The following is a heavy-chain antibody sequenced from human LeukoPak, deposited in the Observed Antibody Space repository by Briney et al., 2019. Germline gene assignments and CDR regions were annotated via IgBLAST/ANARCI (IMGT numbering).Heavy chain of an antibody. J-gene: IGHJ3*02. D-gene: IGHD3-10*01. CDR1: GTSISDYS. CDR3: AISKLSFGEHAFDI. V-gene: IGHV4-30-4*01. Sequence: SETLSLTCSVSGTSISDYSWSWIRQPPGKGLEWIGYIYYSGSTYYKPSLKSRVTISIDTSKNQFSLKLSSVTAPDTAVYYCAISKLSFGEHAFDIWGQGTMVTVSS. CDR2: IYYSGST.